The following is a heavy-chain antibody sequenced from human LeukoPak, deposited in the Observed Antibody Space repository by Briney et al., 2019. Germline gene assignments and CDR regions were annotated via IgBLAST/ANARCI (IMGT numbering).Heavy chain of an antibody. CDR1: GFIFSSYA. CDR2: ISGSGGST. D-gene: IGHD6-13*01. Sequence: GGSLRLSCAASGFIFSSYAMSWVRQAPGRGLDRVSAISGSGGSTYYADSVKGRFTISRDNSKNTLYLQMNSLRAEDTAVYYCAKAKVSAAAQSYYFDYWGQGTLVTVSS. CDR3: AKAKVSAAAQSYYFDY. V-gene: IGHV3-23*01. J-gene: IGHJ4*02.